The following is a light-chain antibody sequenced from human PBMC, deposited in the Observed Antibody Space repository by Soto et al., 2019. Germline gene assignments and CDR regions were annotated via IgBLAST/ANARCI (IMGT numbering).Light chain of an antibody. CDR1: QASRND. CDR2: ASS. CDR3: LQHNKYPRT. J-gene: IGKJ1*01. Sequence: DIQMTQSPPSLSASVGDRVTITCRASQASRNDLDWYQRGAGKAPKRLIFASSALQSGVPSRFSGSGSGTEFTLTISSLQPEDFATYFCLQHNKYPRTFGQGTKVDIK. V-gene: IGKV1-17*01.